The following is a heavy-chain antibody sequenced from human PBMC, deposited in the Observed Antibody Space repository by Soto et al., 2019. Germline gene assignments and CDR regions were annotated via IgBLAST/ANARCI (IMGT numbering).Heavy chain of an antibody. CDR1: GGTFSSYA. CDR3: AREVGATLNSFDP. CDR2: IIPIFGTA. J-gene: IGHJ5*02. V-gene: IGHV1-69*01. D-gene: IGHD1-26*01. Sequence: QVQLVKSGAEVKKPGSSVKVSCKASGGTFSSYAISWVRKAPGQGLEWMGGIIPIFGTANYAQKFQGRVTITADESTSTADMERSSLISEDTAVYYCAREVGATLNSFDPWGQGTLVTVSS.